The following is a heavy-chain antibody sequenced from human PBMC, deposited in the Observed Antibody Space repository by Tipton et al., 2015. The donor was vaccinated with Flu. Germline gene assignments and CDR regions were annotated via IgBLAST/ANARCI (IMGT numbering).Heavy chain of an antibody. CDR3: AKGSVAGSGYYYYMDV. J-gene: IGHJ6*03. V-gene: IGHV3-9*01. Sequence: SLRLSCAASGFTFDDYAMHWVRQAPGKGLEWVSGISWNSGSVDYADSVKGRFTISRDNAKNSLYLQMNSLRAEDTALYYCAKGSVAGSGYYYYMDVWGKGTTVIVSS. D-gene: IGHD6-6*01. CDR2: ISWNSGSV. CDR1: GFTFDDYA.